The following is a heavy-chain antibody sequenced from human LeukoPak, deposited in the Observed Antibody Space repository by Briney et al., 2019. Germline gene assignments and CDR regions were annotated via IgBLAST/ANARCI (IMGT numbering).Heavy chain of an antibody. Sequence: PGGSLRLSCAASGFTFSDYYMSWIRQAPGKGLEWVSYISSSGSTIYYADSVKGRCTISRDNAKNSLYLQMNSLRAEDTAVYYRARVGAPSYYDFWSGQKLYFDYWGQGTLVTVSS. J-gene: IGHJ4*02. V-gene: IGHV3-11*01. D-gene: IGHD3-3*01. CDR2: ISSSGSTI. CDR3: ARVGAPSYYDFWSGQKLYFDY. CDR1: GFTFSDYY.